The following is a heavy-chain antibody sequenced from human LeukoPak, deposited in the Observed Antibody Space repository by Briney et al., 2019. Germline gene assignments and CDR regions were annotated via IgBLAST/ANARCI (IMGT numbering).Heavy chain of an antibody. V-gene: IGHV3-23*01. D-gene: IGHD3-16*02. J-gene: IGHJ3*01. CDR2: ISFSGDNT. CDR1: GFTFRDPA. Sequence: GGSLRLSCAASGFTFRDPARTWARRAPGKGLEWVSLISFSGDNTYYTDSVKGRFTISRDNSKDTLYLQMNSLRAEDTAIYYCARDIELSTWGLGTMVTVSS. CDR3: ARDIELST.